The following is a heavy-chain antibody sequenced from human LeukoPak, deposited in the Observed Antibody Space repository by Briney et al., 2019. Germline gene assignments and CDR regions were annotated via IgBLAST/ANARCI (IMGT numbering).Heavy chain of an antibody. V-gene: IGHV4-59*01. CDR3: ARNPTDLRWGSWFDP. CDR1: GGSISSYY. CDR2: IYYSGST. J-gene: IGHJ5*02. Sequence: PSETLSLTCTVSGGSISSYYWSWIRQPPGKGLEWIGYIYYSGSTNYNPSLKSRVTISVDTSKNQFSPKLSSVTAADTAVYYCARNPTDLRWGSWFDPWGQGTLVTVSS. D-gene: IGHD2-15*01.